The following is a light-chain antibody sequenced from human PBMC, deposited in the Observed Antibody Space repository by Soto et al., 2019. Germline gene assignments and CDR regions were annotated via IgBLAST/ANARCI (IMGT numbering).Light chain of an antibody. CDR2: GAS. CDR1: QSVSSSY. V-gene: IGKV3-20*01. Sequence: EIVLTQSPDTVSLSPGERATLSCRASQSVSSSYLAWYQQKPGQAPRLLIYGASSRATGIPDRFSGSGSGTDFTLTISRLEPEDFAVYYCQQYGRSSWTFGQGTKVEIK. CDR3: QQYGRSSWT. J-gene: IGKJ1*01.